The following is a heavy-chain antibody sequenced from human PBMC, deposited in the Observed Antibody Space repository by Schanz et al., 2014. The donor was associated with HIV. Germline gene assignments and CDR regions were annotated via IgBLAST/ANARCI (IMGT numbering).Heavy chain of an antibody. J-gene: IGHJ4*02. CDR3: AKDLSSDTSAYYRY. CDR2: FGVSGTTT. D-gene: IGHD3-22*01. Sequence: EVQLVESGGGLVQPGASLRLSCAVSGFTIRSYTMSWVRQAPGKGLEWIATFGVSGTTTNYADSVKGRFTISRDTSKKTLSLQMDSLRVEDSAIYYCAKDLSSDTSAYYRYWGQGTLVTVSS. V-gene: IGHV3-23*04. CDR1: GFTIRSYT.